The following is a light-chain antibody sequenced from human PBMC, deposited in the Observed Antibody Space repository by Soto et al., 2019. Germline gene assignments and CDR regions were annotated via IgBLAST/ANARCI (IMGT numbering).Light chain of an antibody. V-gene: IGKV3-20*01. CDR1: QSVSSSY. J-gene: IGKJ2*01. CDR3: QVPGSSPPGYT. CDR2: GGS. Sequence: EIVLTQSPGTLSLSPGERATLSCRASQSVSSSYLAWYQQKPGQAPRLLIYGGSSRATGIPDRFGGSGSGTDFTLTISRLEPEDFAVYYCQVPGSSPPGYTFGQGTKLEIK.